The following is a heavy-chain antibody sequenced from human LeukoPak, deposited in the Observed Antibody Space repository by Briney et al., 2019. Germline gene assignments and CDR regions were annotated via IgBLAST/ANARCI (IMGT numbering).Heavy chain of an antibody. CDR3: ARHGRRGGPFTY. J-gene: IGHJ4*02. Sequence: SETLSLTCTVSGGSISSFYWSWIRQPPGKGLEWIGYMYSSGSTNYNPSLNSRVTLSVDTSKNQFSLKLSSVTAADTAVYFCARHGRRGGPFTYWGQGTLVTVSS. D-gene: IGHD2-15*01. CDR2: MYSSGST. V-gene: IGHV4-59*08. CDR1: GGSISSFY.